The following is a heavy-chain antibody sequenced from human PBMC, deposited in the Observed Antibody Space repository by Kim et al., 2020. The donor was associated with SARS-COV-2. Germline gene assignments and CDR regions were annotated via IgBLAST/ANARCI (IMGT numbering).Heavy chain of an antibody. J-gene: IGHJ6*02. Sequence: GGSLRLSCAASGFTFSSYWMHWVRQAPGKGLVWVSRINSDGSSTSYADSVKGRFTISRDNAKNTLYLQMNSLRAEDTAVYYCARVWQQPYYYGMDVWGQGTTVTVSS. CDR2: INSDGSST. V-gene: IGHV3-74*01. D-gene: IGHD2-21*01. CDR3: ARVWQQPYYYGMDV. CDR1: GFTFSSYW.